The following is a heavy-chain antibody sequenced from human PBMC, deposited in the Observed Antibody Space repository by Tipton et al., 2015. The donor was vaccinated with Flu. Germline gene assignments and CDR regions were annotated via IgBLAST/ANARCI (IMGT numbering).Heavy chain of an antibody. D-gene: IGHD1-26*01. J-gene: IGHJ4*02. CDR1: GFTFSSYG. Sequence: SLRLSCAASGFTFSSYGVHWVRQAPGKGLEWVAVIWYDGSNKYYADSVKGRFTISRDNSKNTLYLQMSSLRAEDTAVYYCAKGTLGGATGSFDYWGQGTLVTVSS. CDR3: AKGTLGGATGSFDY. CDR2: IWYDGSNK. V-gene: IGHV3-33*06.